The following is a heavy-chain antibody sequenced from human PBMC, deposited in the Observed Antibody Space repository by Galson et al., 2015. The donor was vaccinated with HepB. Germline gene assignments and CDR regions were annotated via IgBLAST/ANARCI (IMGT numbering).Heavy chain of an antibody. CDR2: ISGYNGNT. D-gene: IGHD2-21*02. J-gene: IGHJ6*02. V-gene: IGHV1-18*01. CDR3: ARVYCGGDCYYYYYKMDV. CDR1: GYTFTSYG. Sequence: SCKASGYTFTSYGISWVRQAPGQGLEWMGWISGYNGNTNYAQRLQGRLTMTTDTSTSTAYMELRSLRSDDTAVYYCARVYCGGDCYYYYYKMDVWGQGTTVTVSS.